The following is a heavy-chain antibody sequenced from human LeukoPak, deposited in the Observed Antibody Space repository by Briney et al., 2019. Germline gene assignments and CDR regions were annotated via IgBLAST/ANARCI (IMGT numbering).Heavy chain of an antibody. Sequence: PRGSLRLSCAASGFTFSSYTMHWVRQAPGKGLEWVALISYNDNNKYYAGSVKGRFTISRDNSKNTLYLQMNSLTTEDTAIYYCARGEGLTYSSSWSYCDYWGRGTLDRVSS. CDR3: ARGEGLTYSSSWSYCDY. V-gene: IGHV3-30-3*01. CDR1: GFTFSSYT. D-gene: IGHD6-13*01. CDR2: ISYNDNNK. J-gene: IGHJ4*02.